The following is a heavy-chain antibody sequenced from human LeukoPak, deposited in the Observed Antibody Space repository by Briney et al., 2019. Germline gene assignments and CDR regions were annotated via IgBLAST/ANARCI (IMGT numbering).Heavy chain of an antibody. D-gene: IGHD6-19*01. J-gene: IGHJ4*02. CDR1: GFTFSSYA. CDR2: ISGSGGST. V-gene: IGHV3-23*01. Sequence: GGSLRLSCAASGFTFSSYAMSLVRQTPGKGLEWVSGISGSGGSTYYADSVKGRFTISRDNSKNTLYLQMNSLRAEDTAVYYCAKGRRNIAVADSDYWGQGTLVTVSS. CDR3: AKGRRNIAVADSDY.